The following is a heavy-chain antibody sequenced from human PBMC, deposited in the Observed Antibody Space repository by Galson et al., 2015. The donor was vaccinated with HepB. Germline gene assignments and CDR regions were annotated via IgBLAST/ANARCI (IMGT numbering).Heavy chain of an antibody. V-gene: IGHV1-69*04. CDR2: IIPILGIA. CDR1: GGTFSSYA. Sequence: SVKVSCKASGGTFSSYAISWVRQAPGQGLEWMGRIIPILGIANYAQKFQGRVTMTRDTSTSTVYMELSSLRSEDTAVYYCARLQYYYDSSGYSPGAFDIWGQGTMVTVSS. CDR3: ARLQYYYDSSGYSPGAFDI. J-gene: IGHJ3*02. D-gene: IGHD3-22*01.